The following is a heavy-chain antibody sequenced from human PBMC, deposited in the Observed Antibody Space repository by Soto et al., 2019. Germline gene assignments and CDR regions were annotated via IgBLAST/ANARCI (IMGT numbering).Heavy chain of an antibody. CDR2: ISYDGSNK. V-gene: IGHV3-30-3*01. CDR1: GFTFSSYA. CDR3: AREDYYGSGRRGFDY. D-gene: IGHD3-10*01. J-gene: IGHJ4*02. Sequence: QVQLVESGGGVVQPGRSLRLSCAASGFTFSSYAMHWVRQAPGMGLEWVAVISYDGSNKYYADSVKGRFTISRDNSKNTLYLQMNSLRAEDTAVYYCAREDYYGSGRRGFDYWGQGTLVTVSS.